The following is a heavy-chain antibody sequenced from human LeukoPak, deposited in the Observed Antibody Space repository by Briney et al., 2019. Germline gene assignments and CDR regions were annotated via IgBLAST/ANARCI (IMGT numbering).Heavy chain of an antibody. V-gene: IGHV4-59*01. J-gene: IGHJ4*02. CDR2: IYYSGST. Sequence: SETLSLTCTVSGGSISSYYWSWIRQPPGKGLEWIGYIYYSGSTNYNPSLKSRVTISVDTSKNQFSLKLNSVTAADTAVYYCARSIAVAGPGFDYWGQGTLVTVSS. CDR3: ARSIAVAGPGFDY. D-gene: IGHD6-19*01. CDR1: GGSISSYY.